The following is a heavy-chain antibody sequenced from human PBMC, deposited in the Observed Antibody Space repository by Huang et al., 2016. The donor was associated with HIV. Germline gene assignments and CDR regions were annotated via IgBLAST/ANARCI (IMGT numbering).Heavy chain of an antibody. CDR1: GYSFTSYW. CDR2: IYPGDSEV. Sequence: EVQLVQSGADLEKPGESLKISCKGSGYSFTSYWIGWLRQMPGRGLEWMGIIYPGDSEVRYSPSFQGQVTISADKSISTAYLQWNSLKASDTAIYYCARQPPTNYYSNDAFDIWGQGTRVTVSS. D-gene: IGHD3-10*01. V-gene: IGHV5-51*01. J-gene: IGHJ3*02. CDR3: ARQPPTNYYSNDAFDI.